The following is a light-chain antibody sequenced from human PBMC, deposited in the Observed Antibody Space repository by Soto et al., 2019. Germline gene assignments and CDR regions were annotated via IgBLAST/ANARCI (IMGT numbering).Light chain of an antibody. V-gene: IGKV1-5*03. CDR1: QSISSW. CDR2: KAS. CDR3: QQLDNWPPGWP. J-gene: IGKJ1*01. Sequence: DIQMTEAPCTLSASVGARVTMTGRASQSISSWLAWYQQKPGKAPKLLIYKASSFESGVPSRFSGSGSGTEFTLTISSLQSEDFAVYYCQQLDNWPPGWPFGQGTKVDIK.